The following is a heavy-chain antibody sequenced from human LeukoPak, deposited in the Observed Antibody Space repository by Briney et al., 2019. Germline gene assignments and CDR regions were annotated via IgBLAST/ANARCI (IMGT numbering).Heavy chain of an antibody. V-gene: IGHV3-23*01. CDR2: ISGSGGST. Sequence: GGSLRLSCAASGFTFSSYAVSWVRQAPGKGLEWVSAISGSGGSTYYADSVKGRFTISRDNSKNTLYLQMNSLRAEDTAVYYCAKDLGMVRGLDAFDIWGQGTMVTVSS. CDR3: AKDLGMVRGLDAFDI. D-gene: IGHD3-10*01. J-gene: IGHJ3*02. CDR1: GFTFSSYA.